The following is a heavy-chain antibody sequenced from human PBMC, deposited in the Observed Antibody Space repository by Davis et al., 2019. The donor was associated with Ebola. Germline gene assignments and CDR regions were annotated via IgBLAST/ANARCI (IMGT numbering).Heavy chain of an antibody. J-gene: IGHJ4*02. D-gene: IGHD1-26*01. CDR1: GYSFTSYW. CDR2: IYPGDSDT. Sequence: GGSLRLSCQGSGYSFTSYWIGWVRQMPGKGLEWMGIIYPGDSDTRYSPSFQGQVTISADKSITTAYLQWSSLKASDTAMYYCARQFVVGATVDYWGQGTLVTVSS. CDR3: ARQFVVGATVDY. V-gene: IGHV5-51*01.